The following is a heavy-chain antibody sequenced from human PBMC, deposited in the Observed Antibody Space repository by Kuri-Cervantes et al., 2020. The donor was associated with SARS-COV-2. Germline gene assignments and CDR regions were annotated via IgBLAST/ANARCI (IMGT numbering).Heavy chain of an antibody. CDR3: AREASGMYYYDSSGYYYFDY. V-gene: IGHV3-7*01. D-gene: IGHD3-22*01. J-gene: IGHJ4*02. Sequence: GSLRLTCAASGVTISSYWLSWVRQAPGKGLEWVANIKQDGSEKYYVDSVKGRFTISRDNAKNLLYLQMNSLSAEDTAVYYCAREASGMYYYDSSGYYYFDYWGQGTMVTVSS. CDR2: IKQDGSEK. CDR1: GVTISSYW.